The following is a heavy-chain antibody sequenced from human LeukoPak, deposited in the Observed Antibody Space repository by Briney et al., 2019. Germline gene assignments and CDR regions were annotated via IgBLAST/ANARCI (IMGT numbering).Heavy chain of an antibody. D-gene: IGHD3-22*01. CDR1: GYTFTSYD. V-gene: IGHV1-8*03. Sequence: ASVKVSCKASGYTFTSYDINWVRQATGQGGEWMGWMNPNSGNTGYAQKFQGRVTITRNTSISTAYMELSSLRSEDTAVYYCAREDSSGYGVDYWGQGTLVTVSS. CDR3: AREDSSGYGVDY. J-gene: IGHJ4*02. CDR2: MNPNSGNT.